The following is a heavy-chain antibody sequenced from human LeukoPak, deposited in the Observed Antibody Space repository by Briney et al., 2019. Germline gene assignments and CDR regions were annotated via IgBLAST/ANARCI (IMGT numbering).Heavy chain of an antibody. CDR2: IYYSGST. CDR3: AGDXXGXXVXAAPRDSXYYYYYMDV. CDR1: GGSISSYY. V-gene: IGHV4-59*01. J-gene: IGHJ6*03. Sequence: SETLSLTCTVSGGSISSYYWSWIRQPPGKGLEWIGYIYYSGSTNYNPSLKSRVTISVDTSKNQFSLKLSSVTAADTAVYYCAGDXXGXXVXAAPRDSXYYYYYMDVWGKGTTVTVSS. D-gene: IGHD2-2*01.